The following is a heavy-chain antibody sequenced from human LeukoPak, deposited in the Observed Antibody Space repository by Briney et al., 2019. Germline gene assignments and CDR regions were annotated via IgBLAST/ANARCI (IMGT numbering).Heavy chain of an antibody. J-gene: IGHJ4*02. CDR3: AKEGDYCSSTICYADY. D-gene: IGHD2-2*01. Sequence: GGTLRLSCAASGFSFSSYGMSWVRQAPGKGLEWVSSISASGGSTYYADSVKGHFTISGDNSKNTLYLQMNSLRAEDTAVYYCAKEGDYCSSTICYADYWGQGTLVTVSS. CDR2: ISASGGST. CDR1: GFSFSSYG. V-gene: IGHV3-23*01.